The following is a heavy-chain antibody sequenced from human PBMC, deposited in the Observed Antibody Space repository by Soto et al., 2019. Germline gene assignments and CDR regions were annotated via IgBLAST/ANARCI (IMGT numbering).Heavy chain of an antibody. CDR1: GGTFSSYT. D-gene: IGHD3-3*01. J-gene: IGHJ6*02. Sequence: ASVKVSCKASGGTFSSYTISWVRQAPGQGLEWMGGIIPIFGTANYAQKFQGRVTITADESTSTAYMEMSSLRAEDTAVYYCAKRLWSGSNSVGNGMDVWGQGTTVTVSS. CDR2: IIPIFGTA. V-gene: IGHV1-69*13. CDR3: AKRLWSGSNSVGNGMDV.